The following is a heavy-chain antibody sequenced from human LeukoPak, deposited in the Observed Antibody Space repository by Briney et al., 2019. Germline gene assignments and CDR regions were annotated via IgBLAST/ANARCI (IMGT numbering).Heavy chain of an antibody. D-gene: IGHD2/OR15-2a*01. J-gene: IGHJ5*02. Sequence: SETLSLTCAVYGGSFSGYYWSWIRQPPGKGLEWIGEINHSGSTNYNPSLKSRVTISVDTSKNQFSLKLSSVTAADTAVYYCARGRIWFDPWGQGTLVTVSS. CDR3: ARGRIWFDP. CDR1: GGSFSGYY. CDR2: INHSGST. V-gene: IGHV4-34*01.